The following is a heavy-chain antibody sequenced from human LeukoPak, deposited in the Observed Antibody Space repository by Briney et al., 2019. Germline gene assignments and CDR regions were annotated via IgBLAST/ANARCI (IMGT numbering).Heavy chain of an antibody. CDR3: ARDLVVVVAATMDYGMDV. CDR2: IYYSGST. Sequence: SETLSLTCTVSGCSVSSGSYYWSWIRQPPGKGLELIGFIYYSGSTNYNSSLKSRVTISVDTYKNHFCLKLSSVTAADTAVYYCARDLVVVVAATMDYGMDVWGKGATVTVSS. J-gene: IGHJ6*04. D-gene: IGHD2-15*01. CDR1: GCSVSSGSYY. V-gene: IGHV4-61*01.